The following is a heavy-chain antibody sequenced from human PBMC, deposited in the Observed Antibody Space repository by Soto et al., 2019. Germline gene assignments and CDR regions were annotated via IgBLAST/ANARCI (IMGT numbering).Heavy chain of an antibody. Sequence: QVQLQESGPGLVKPSQTLSLTCTVSGGSISSGGYYCSWIRQHPGKGLEWIGYIYYSGSTYYNPSLKSRVTISVDTSKNQFFLKLSSVTAADTAVYYCARDSDGGGFDYWGQGTLVTVSS. V-gene: IGHV4-31*03. D-gene: IGHD2-15*01. CDR3: ARDSDGGGFDY. J-gene: IGHJ4*02. CDR1: GGSISSGGYY. CDR2: IYYSGST.